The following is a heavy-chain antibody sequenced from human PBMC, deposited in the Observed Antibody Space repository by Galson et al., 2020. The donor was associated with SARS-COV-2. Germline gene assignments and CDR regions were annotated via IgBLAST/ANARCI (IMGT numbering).Heavy chain of an antibody. CDR1: GYTLTELS. D-gene: IGHD3-3*01. CDR2: FDPEDGET. Sequence: ASVKVSRKVSGYTLTELSMHWVRQAPGKGLEWMGGFDPEDGETIYAQKFQGRVTMTEDTSTDTAYMELSSLRSEDTAVYYCATDAAIFGVVILGYWGQGTLVTVSS. J-gene: IGHJ4*02. V-gene: IGHV1-24*01. CDR3: ATDAAIFGVVILGY.